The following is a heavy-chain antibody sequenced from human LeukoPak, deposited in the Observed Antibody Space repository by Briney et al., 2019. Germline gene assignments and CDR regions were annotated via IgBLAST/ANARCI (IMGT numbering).Heavy chain of an antibody. CDR1: GFTFSSYA. D-gene: IGHD6-6*01. Sequence: PGGSLRLSCAASGFTFSSYAMTWVRQTPGKGLEWVSAISGSGGSTYYADSVKGRFTISRDNSKNTLYLQMNSLRAEDTAVYYCAKDGPYSSSPGDNWFDPWGQGTLVTVSS. CDR3: AKDGPYSSSPGDNWFDP. V-gene: IGHV3-23*01. CDR2: ISGSGGST. J-gene: IGHJ5*02.